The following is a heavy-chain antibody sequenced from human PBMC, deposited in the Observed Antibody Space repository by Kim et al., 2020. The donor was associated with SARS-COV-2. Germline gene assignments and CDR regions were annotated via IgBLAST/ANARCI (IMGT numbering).Heavy chain of an antibody. J-gene: IGHJ6*02. CDR2: ISAYNGNT. D-gene: IGHD3-3*01. Sequence: ASVKVSCKASGYTFTSYGISWVRQAPGQGLEWMGWISAYNGNTNYAQKLQGRVTMTTDTSTSTAYMELRSLRSDDTAVYYCARDCDDFWSGYYVIQGNNYYGLDVWGQGTTVTVSS. CDR3: ARDCDDFWSGYYVIQGNNYYGLDV. V-gene: IGHV1-18*01. CDR1: GYTFTSYG.